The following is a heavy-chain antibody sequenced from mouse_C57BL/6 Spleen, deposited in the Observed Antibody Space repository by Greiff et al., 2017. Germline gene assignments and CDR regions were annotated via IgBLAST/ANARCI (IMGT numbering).Heavy chain of an antibody. CDR2: IYPGSGNT. D-gene: IGHD2-3*01. Sequence: VKLMESGPELVKPGASVKISCKASGYSFTSYYIHWVKQRPGQGLEWIGWIYPGSGNTKYNEKFKGKATLTADTSSSTAYMQLSSLTSEDSAVYYCVYDGYYGYAMDYWGQGTSVTVSS. CDR3: VYDGYYGYAMDY. V-gene: IGHV1-66*01. CDR1: GYSFTSYY. J-gene: IGHJ4*01.